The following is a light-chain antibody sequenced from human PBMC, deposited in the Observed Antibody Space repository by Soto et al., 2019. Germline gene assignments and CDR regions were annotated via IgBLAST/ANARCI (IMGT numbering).Light chain of an antibody. V-gene: IGLV2-8*01. CDR1: SSDVGGYNY. J-gene: IGLJ2*01. Sequence: QSVLTQPPSASGSPGQSVTISCTGTSSDVGGYNYVSWYQHHPGKAPKLMIYEVNKRPSGVSDRFSGSKSGNTASLPVSGLQAEDEADSYCSSYAGTNSLGVFGGGTKLTVL. CDR3: SSYAGTNSLGV. CDR2: EVN.